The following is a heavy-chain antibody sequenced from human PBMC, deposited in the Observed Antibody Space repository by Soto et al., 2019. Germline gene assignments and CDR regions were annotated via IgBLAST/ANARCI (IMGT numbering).Heavy chain of an antibody. Sequence: GAAVKVSCKASGCTFSSYAISWVRRAPGQGLEGMGGVIPICGTANYAQKFQGRVTITADESTSTAYMELSSLRSEDTAVYSCARSQITLLVVAIRAFDIWGQGTMVTVSS. J-gene: IGHJ3*02. V-gene: IGHV1-69*13. CDR2: VIPICGTA. D-gene: IGHD3-22*01. CDR1: GCTFSSYA. CDR3: ARSQITLLVVAIRAFDI.